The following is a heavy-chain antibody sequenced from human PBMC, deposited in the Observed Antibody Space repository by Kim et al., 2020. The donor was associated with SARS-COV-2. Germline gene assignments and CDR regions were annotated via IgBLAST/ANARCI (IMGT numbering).Heavy chain of an antibody. V-gene: IGHV1-2*02. J-gene: IGHJ5*02. CDR2: INPNSGGT. Sequence: ASVKVSCKASGYTFTGYYMHWVRQAPGQGLEWMGWINPNSGGTNYAQKFQGRVTMTRDTSISTAYMELSRLRSDDTAVYYCARDCVGDYGSDWFDPWGQGTLVTVSS. CDR1: GYTFTGYY. CDR3: ARDCVGDYGSDWFDP. D-gene: IGHD2-21*02.